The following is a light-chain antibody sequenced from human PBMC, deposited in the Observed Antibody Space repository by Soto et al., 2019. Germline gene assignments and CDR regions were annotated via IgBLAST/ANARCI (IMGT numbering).Light chain of an antibody. CDR3: QQYNNWLPWT. V-gene: IGKV3-15*01. Sequence: DIVITQSPATLSVSTGERAALSCRASQSVSSILAWYQQKPGQSPRLLIYGASTRATGIPAWFSGSGSGTEFTLTISSSQSEDFAVYYCQQYNNWLPWTFGQGTKVDX. CDR1: QSVSSI. J-gene: IGKJ1*01. CDR2: GAS.